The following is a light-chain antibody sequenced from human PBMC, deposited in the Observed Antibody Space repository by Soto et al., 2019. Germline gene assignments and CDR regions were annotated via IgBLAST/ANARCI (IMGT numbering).Light chain of an antibody. V-gene: IGLV2-14*01. CDR3: SSYAGSNIVV. J-gene: IGLJ2*01. CDR1: SGDVGAYNY. Sequence: QSVLTQPASVSGSPGQSITISCAGTSGDVGAYNYVAWYQQHPGKAPRLMIYEVSNRPSGVSDRFSGSKSGNTASLSISGLQAEDEADYYCSSYAGSNIVVFGGGTKLTVL. CDR2: EVS.